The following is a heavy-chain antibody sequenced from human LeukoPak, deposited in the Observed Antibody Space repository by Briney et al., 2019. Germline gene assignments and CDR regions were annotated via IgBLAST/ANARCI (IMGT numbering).Heavy chain of an antibody. Sequence: PSETLSLTCTVSGGSISSGSYYWRWIRQPAGKGLEWIGRIYTSGRPNYNPSLKSRVTISVDTSKNQFSLKQRSFAAADTAVDYCRGRAVDPPSKVVSYGMDVWGQGTTVTVSS. V-gene: IGHV4-61*02. D-gene: IGHD2-2*01. J-gene: IGHJ6*02. CDR1: GGSISSGSYY. CDR3: RGRAVDPPSKVVSYGMDV. CDR2: IYTSGRP.